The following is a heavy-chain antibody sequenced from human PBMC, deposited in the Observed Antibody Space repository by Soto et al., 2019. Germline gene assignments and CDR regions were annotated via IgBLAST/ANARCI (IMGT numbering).Heavy chain of an antibody. D-gene: IGHD2-15*01. J-gene: IGHJ5*02. CDR1: GGSISSSNW. CDR3: ARVRGRLLRFDP. V-gene: IGHV4-4*02. Sequence: PSETLSLTCAVSGGSISSSNWWSWVRQPPGKGLEWIGYIYYSGSTNYNPSLKSRVTISVDTSKNQFSLKLSSVTAADTAVYYCARVRGRLLRFDPWGQGTLVTVS. CDR2: IYYSGST.